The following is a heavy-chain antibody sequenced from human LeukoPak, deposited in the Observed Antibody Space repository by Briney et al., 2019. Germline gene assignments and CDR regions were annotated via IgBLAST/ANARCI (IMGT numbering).Heavy chain of an antibody. Sequence: GGSLRLSCAASGFTFSSYGMHWVRQAPGKGLEWVAFIRYDGSNKYYADSVKGRFTISRDNSKNTLYLQMNSLRAEDTAVYYCAKGDYYDSSGYDYWGQGTLVTVSS. D-gene: IGHD3-22*01. CDR3: AKGDYYDSSGYDY. V-gene: IGHV3-30*02. CDR2: IRYDGSNK. CDR1: GFTFSSYG. J-gene: IGHJ4*02.